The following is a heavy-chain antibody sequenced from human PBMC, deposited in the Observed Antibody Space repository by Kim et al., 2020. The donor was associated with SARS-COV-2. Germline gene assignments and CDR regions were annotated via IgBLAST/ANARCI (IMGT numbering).Heavy chain of an antibody. V-gene: IGHV3-13*01. D-gene: IGHD6-13*01. J-gene: IGHJ3*02. Sequence: YPVSVEGRFTISRENAKNSLYLQMNSLRAGDTAVYYCARGYSSSWYWAFDIWGQGTMVTVSS. CDR3: ARGYSSSWYWAFDI.